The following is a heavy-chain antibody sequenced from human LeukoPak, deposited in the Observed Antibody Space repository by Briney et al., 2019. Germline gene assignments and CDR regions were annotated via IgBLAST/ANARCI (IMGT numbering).Heavy chain of an antibody. D-gene: IGHD2-15*01. V-gene: IGHV3-72*01. CDR3: VRSGYCSTGTCYSDYFDY. CDR1: GFTFSNAW. Sequence: GGSLRLSCAASGFTFSNAWMSWVRQAPGKGLEWVGRTRNKINGYTTEYAASVKGRFTISTDASKNSLYLQMNSLKTEDTAVYYCVRSGYCSTGTCYSDYFDYWGQGTLVTVSA. J-gene: IGHJ4*02. CDR2: TRNKINGYTT.